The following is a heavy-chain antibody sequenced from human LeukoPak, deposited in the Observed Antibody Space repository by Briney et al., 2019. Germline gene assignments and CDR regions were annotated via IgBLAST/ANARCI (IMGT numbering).Heavy chain of an antibody. Sequence: PSETLSLTCTASGGSISSTDSYWSWIRQPPGKGLEWIGSIHYSGNTYYNSSLKSRVTIPVDTSKNQFSLSLTSVTAADTAVYYCARASHYYMDVWGQGTTFSVSS. CDR2: IHYSGNT. D-gene: IGHD2-2*01. V-gene: IGHV4-39*07. J-gene: IGHJ6*03. CDR1: GGSISSTDSY. CDR3: ARASHYYMDV.